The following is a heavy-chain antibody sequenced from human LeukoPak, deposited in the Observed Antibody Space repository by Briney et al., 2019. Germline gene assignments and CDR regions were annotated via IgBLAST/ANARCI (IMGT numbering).Heavy chain of an antibody. CDR2: ISSSSSYI. CDR3: AREVAGTDY. D-gene: IGHD1-1*01. V-gene: IGHV3-21*01. CDR1: GFTFSSYS. Sequence: KPGGSLRLSCAASGFTFSSYSMNWVRQAPGKGLEWVSSISSSSSYIYYAASVKGRFTISRDNAKNSLYLQMNSLRAEDTAVYYCAREVAGTDYWGQGTLVTVSS. J-gene: IGHJ4*02.